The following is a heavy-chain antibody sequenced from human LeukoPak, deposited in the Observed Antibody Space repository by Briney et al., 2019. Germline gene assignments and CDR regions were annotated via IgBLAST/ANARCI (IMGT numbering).Heavy chain of an antibody. J-gene: IGHJ4*02. V-gene: IGHV3-23*01. CDR1: GFTFSTYS. CDR2: ISGSGDIT. Sequence: GGSLKLSCAASGFTFSTYSMNWVRQAPGKGLEWVSAISGSGDITNYADSVKGRFTMSRDNSRNMLYLQMNSLRDQDMAKYYCAKTVSGSYSYQGGDYWGQGTLVTVSS. D-gene: IGHD3-16*02. CDR3: AKTVSGSYSYQGGDY.